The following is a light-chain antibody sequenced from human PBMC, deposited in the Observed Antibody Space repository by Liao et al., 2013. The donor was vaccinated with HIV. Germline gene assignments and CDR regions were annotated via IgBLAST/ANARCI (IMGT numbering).Light chain of an antibody. CDR3: QVWDSSSDHPNWV. Sequence: SYELTQPPSVSVAPGKTARITCGGNNIGSKSVHWYQHQPGQAPALVIFYDSDRPSGIPERFSGSNSGNTATLIISRVEAGDEADYYCQVWDSSSDHPNWVFGGGTKLTV. V-gene: IGLV3-21*01. J-gene: IGLJ3*02. CDR2: YDS. CDR1: NIGSKS.